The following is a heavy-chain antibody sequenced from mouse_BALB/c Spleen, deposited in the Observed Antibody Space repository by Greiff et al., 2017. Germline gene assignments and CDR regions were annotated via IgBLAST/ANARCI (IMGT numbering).Heavy chain of an antibody. CDR3: ARLGRLYYAMDY. D-gene: IGHD4-1*01. CDR2: ISYSGST. Sequence: VQLKQSGPGLVKPSQSLSLTCTVTGYSITSDYAWNWIRQFPGNKLEWMGYISYSGSTSYNPSLKSRISITRDTSKNQFFLQLNSVTTEDTATYYCARLGRLYYAMDYWGQGTSVTVSS. J-gene: IGHJ4*01. V-gene: IGHV3-2*02. CDR1: GYSITSDYA.